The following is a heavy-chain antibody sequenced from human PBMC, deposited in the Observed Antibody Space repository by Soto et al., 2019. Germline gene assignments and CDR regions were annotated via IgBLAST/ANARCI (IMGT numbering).Heavy chain of an antibody. D-gene: IGHD3-3*01. CDR2: IIPIFHTS. CDR3: ARTPTDRFLQSSPTYYYFGMDV. Sequence: GASVKVSCKASRGTFSSFAISWVRQAPGQGLEWMGWIIPIFHTSNYAQNFQGTVTITADESTSTAFLELSGLRSDDTAVYYCARTPTDRFLQSSPTYYYFGMDVWGQGTTVTVSS. J-gene: IGHJ6*02. V-gene: IGHV1-69*13. CDR1: RGTFSSFA.